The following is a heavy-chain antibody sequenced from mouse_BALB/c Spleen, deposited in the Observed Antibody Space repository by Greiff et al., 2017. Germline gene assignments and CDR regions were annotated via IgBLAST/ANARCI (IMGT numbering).Heavy chain of an antibody. V-gene: IGHV14-1*02. Sequence: EVQLQQSGAELVKPGASVKLSCTASGFNIKDYYMHWVKQRPEQGLEWIGWIDPENGNTIYDPKFQGKASITADTSSNTAYLQLSSLTSEDTAVYYCAITTGYFDVWGAGTTVTVSS. D-gene: IGHD1-2*01. J-gene: IGHJ1*01. CDR1: GFNIKDYY. CDR2: IDPENGNT. CDR3: AITTGYFDV.